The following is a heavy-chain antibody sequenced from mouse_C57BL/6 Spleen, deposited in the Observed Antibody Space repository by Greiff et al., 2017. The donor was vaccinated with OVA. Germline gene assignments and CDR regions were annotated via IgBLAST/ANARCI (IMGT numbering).Heavy chain of an antibody. V-gene: IGHV6-3*01. J-gene: IGHJ1*03. CDR1: GFTFSNYW. Sequence: EVKVEESGGGLVQPGGSMKLSCVASGFTFSNYWMNWVRQSPEKGLEWVAQIRLKSDNYATHYAESVKGRFTISRDDSKSSVYLQMNNLRAEDTGIYYCADGSTHWYFDDWGTGTTVTVSS. CDR3: ADGSTHWYFDD. CDR2: IRLKSDNYAT. D-gene: IGHD1-1*01.